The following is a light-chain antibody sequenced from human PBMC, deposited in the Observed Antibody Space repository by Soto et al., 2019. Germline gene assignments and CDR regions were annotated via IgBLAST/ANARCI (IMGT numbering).Light chain of an antibody. CDR2: KAS. J-gene: IGKJ1*01. CDR3: QQYTDYSRT. CDR1: QSISSW. Sequence: DIQMTQSPSTLSACVGDRVIITCRASQSISSWLAWYQQKPGKAPKLLIYKASILESGVPSRFSGSGSGTEFTLTISSLQPDDFATYYCQQYTDYSRTFGQGTKVEMK. V-gene: IGKV1-5*03.